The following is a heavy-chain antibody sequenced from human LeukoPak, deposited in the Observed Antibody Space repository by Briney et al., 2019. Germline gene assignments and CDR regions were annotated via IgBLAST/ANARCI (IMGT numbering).Heavy chain of an antibody. CDR1: GGTFSSYA. V-gene: IGHV1-69*05. J-gene: IGHJ4*02. D-gene: IGHD6-19*01. Sequence: SVKVSCKASGGTFSSYAISWVRQAPGQGLEWMGGIIPIFGTANYAQKLQGRVTMTTDTSTSTAYIELRSLRSDDTAVYYCARVGSSGSFDYWGQGTLVTVSS. CDR2: IIPIFGTA. CDR3: ARVGSSGSFDY.